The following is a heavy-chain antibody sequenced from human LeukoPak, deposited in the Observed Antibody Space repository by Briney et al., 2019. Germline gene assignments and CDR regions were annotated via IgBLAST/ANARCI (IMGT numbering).Heavy chain of an antibody. CDR2: IRYDGSNK. J-gene: IGHJ4*02. CDR3: AKEIPIAAAGTSDY. Sequence: GGSLRLSCAVSGFSFSSYGMHWVRQAPGKGLEWVAFIRYDGSNKYYADSVKGRFTISRDNSKNTLYLQMNSLRAEDTAVYYCAKEIPIAAAGTSDYWGQGTLVTVSS. D-gene: IGHD6-13*01. CDR1: GFSFSSYG. V-gene: IGHV3-30*02.